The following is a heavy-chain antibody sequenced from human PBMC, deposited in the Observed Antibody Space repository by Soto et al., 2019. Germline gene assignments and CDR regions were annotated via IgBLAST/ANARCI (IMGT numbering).Heavy chain of an antibody. D-gene: IGHD1-7*01. CDR1: GFTFSSYG. J-gene: IGHJ4*02. V-gene: IGHV3-23*01. CDR3: AKDRRAGGNYGFYSDF. CDR2: SSATGSGT. Sequence: EMQLLESGGGLVQPGGSLRLSCAVSGFTFSSYGMTWVRQAPGKGLEWISFSSATGSGTYYADSVKGRFTISRDNSKNTLYQQMTSLRADDTAVYYCAKDRRAGGNYGFYSDFWGQGALVIVSS.